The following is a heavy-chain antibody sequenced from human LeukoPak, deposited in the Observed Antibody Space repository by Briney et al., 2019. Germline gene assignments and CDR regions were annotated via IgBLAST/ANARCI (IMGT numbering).Heavy chain of an antibody. D-gene: IGHD6-19*01. V-gene: IGHV3-15*01. Sequence: GGSLRLSCAASGFTFSNAWMSWVRQAPGKGLEWVGRIKRKTDGGTTDYAAPVKGRFTISRDDSKNTLYLQMNSLKTEDTAVYYCPTDPPDSSGWYFSFDYWGQGTLVTVSS. CDR1: GFTFSNAW. J-gene: IGHJ4*02. CDR3: PTDPPDSSGWYFSFDY. CDR2: IKRKTDGGTT.